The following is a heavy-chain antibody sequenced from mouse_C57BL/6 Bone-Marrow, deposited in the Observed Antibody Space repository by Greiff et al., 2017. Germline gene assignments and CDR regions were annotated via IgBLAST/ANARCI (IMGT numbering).Heavy chain of an antibody. J-gene: IGHJ1*03. CDR3: AGWEVLLRGDFEV. V-gene: IGHV1-72*01. Sequence: QVQLQQPGAELVKPGASVKLSCKASGYTFTSYWMHWVKQRPGRGLEWIGRIDPNCGGTKYNEKFENTATLTVAKPSSTAYMQLSSMTSEDAAVYYCAGWEVLLRGDFEVWGTGTTVTVSS. D-gene: IGHD1-1*01. CDR2: IDPNCGGT. CDR1: GYTFTSYW.